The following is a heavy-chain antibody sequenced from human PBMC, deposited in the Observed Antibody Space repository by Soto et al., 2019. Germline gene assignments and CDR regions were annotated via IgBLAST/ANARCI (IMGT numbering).Heavy chain of an antibody. Sequence: PSETLSLTCAVSGGSISSGGYSWSWIRQPPGKGLEWIGYIYHSGSTYYNPSLKSRVTISVDRSKNQFSLKLSSVTAADTAVYYCARGKQQLGGMDVWGQGTTVTVSS. CDR1: GGSISSGGYS. D-gene: IGHD6-13*01. J-gene: IGHJ6*02. CDR3: ARGKQQLGGMDV. V-gene: IGHV4-30-2*01. CDR2: IYHSGST.